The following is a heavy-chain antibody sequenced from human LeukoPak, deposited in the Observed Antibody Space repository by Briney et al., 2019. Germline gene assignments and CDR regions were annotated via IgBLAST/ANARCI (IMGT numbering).Heavy chain of an antibody. Sequence: GASVTVSCMASGYTFTSYYMHWVRQAPGQGLEWMGLINPSGGSTSYAQKFQGRVTMTRDMSTSTVYMELSSLRSEDTAVYYCARDNRQDHYYYMDGWGKGTTGTVSS. V-gene: IGHV1-46*01. J-gene: IGHJ6*03. CDR3: ARDNRQDHYYYMDG. CDR1: GYTFTSYY. D-gene: IGHD1-14*01. CDR2: INPSGGST.